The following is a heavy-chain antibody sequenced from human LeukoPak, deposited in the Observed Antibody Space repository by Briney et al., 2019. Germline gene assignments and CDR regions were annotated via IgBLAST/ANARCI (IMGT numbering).Heavy chain of an antibody. D-gene: IGHD2-2*01. V-gene: IGHV1-46*01. CDR2: INPSGGST. J-gene: IGHJ5*02. Sequence: ASVKVSCKASGYTFTSYYMHWVRQAPGQGLEWMGIINPSGGSTSYAQKFQGRVTMTRDTSTSTVYMELSSLRSEDTAVYYCARGPVPAAARDWFDPWGQGTLVTVSS. CDR3: ARGPVPAAARDWFDP. CDR1: GYTFTSYY.